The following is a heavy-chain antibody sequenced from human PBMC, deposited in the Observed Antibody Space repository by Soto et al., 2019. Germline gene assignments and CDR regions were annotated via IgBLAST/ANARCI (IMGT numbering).Heavy chain of an antibody. D-gene: IGHD6-6*01. CDR1: GFTFSSYG. V-gene: IGHV3-30*18. J-gene: IGHJ4*02. CDR2: ISYDGSNE. Sequence: QVQLVESGGGVVQPGRSLRLSCAASGFTFSSYGMHWVRQAPGNELEWVAVISYDGSNEYYADSVKGRFTISRDNSKNTLYLQMNSLRTEDTAVYYCAKDLRGQLVHLGTFDYWGQGTLVSVSS. CDR3: AKDLRGQLVHLGTFDY.